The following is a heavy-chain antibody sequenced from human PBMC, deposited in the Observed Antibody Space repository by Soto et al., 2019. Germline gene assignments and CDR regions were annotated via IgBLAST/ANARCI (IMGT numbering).Heavy chain of an antibody. Sequence: QITLKESGPTLVKPTQTLTLTCTFSGFSLSTSGVGVGWIRQPPGKALEWLALIYWDDDKRYSPSLKSRLTITKDTSKNQVVLTMNNMDPVDTATYYCAHRHSSIAAAGGITEYFQHWGQGTLVTVSS. CDR3: AHRHSSIAAAGGITEYFQH. D-gene: IGHD6-13*01. V-gene: IGHV2-5*02. CDR2: IYWDDDK. J-gene: IGHJ1*01. CDR1: GFSLSTSGVG.